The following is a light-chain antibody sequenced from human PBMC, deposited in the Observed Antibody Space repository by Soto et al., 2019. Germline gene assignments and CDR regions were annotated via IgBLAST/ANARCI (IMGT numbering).Light chain of an antibody. CDR2: ATS. V-gene: IGKV3-11*01. Sequence: EIVLTQSPATLSLSPGERATLSCMASQNINSYLAWYQQKPGQAPRLLIYATSNRATGITARFSGSGSGTDFTLSISSLEPEDFALYYCQQYGHSPRTFGQGTKVEIK. J-gene: IGKJ1*01. CDR1: QNINSY. CDR3: QQYGHSPRT.